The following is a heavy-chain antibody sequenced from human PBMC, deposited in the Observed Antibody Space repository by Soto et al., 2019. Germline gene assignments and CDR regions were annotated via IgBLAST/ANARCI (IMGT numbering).Heavy chain of an antibody. CDR3: ARSLGYSYGLTYYFDY. Sequence: SETLSLTCAIYGASFSPYHWSWIRQSPGKGLEWIGEVNLSGNTYYNPSFKTRVTMSVDASKNQFSLKLSSVTAADTAVYYCARSLGYSYGLTYYFDYWGQGTLVTVSS. V-gene: IGHV4-34*01. J-gene: IGHJ4*02. CDR2: VNLSGNT. D-gene: IGHD5-18*01. CDR1: GASFSPYH.